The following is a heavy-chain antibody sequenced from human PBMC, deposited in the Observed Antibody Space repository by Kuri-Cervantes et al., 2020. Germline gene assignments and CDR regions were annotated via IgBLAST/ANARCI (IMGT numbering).Heavy chain of an antibody. D-gene: IGHD1-26*01. CDR1: GFTFSSYS. CDR3: AKGAGGSQRK. Sequence: GESLKISCAASGFTFSSYSINWVRQAPGKGLEWVSYISSSSTTIYYADSVKGRFTISRDNSKNTLYLQMNSLRAEDTAAYYCAKGAGGSQRKWGQGTLVTVSS. V-gene: IGHV3-48*04. CDR2: ISSSSTTI. J-gene: IGHJ4*02.